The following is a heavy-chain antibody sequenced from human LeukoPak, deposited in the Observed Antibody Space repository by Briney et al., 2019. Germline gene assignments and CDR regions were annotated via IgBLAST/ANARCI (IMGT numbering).Heavy chain of an antibody. CDR1: GFTVTNDY. CDR3: ARDMVRGVIPHV. CDR2: IYSGGST. J-gene: IGHJ4*02. Sequence: GGSLRLSCAVSGFTVTNDYMNWVRQAPGKGLEWVSIIYSGGSTYYADSVKSRFTISRDNSKNTLYLQMNSLRAEDTAVYYCARDMVRGVIPHVWGLGTLVTVSS. D-gene: IGHD3-10*01. V-gene: IGHV3-66*01.